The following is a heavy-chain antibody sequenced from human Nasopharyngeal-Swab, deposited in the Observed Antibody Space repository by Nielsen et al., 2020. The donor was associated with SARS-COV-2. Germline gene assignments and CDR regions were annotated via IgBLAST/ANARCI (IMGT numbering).Heavy chain of an antibody. CDR3: ARGGSSWYIDYYGMDV. CDR2: IYYSGST. CDR1: GGSISSSSYY. Sequence: SETLSLTCTVSGGSISSSSYYWGWIRQPPGKGLEWLGSIYYSGSTYYNPSLKSRVTISVDTSKNQFSLKLSSVTAADTAVYYCARGGSSWYIDYYGMDVWGQGTTVTVSS. D-gene: IGHD6-13*01. J-gene: IGHJ6*02. V-gene: IGHV4-39*07.